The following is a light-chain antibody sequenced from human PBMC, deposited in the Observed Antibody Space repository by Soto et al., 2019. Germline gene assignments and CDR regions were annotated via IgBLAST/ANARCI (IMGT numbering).Light chain of an antibody. CDR3: QQSYSTPLT. Sequence: DIQMTQSPSSLSASVGDRVTITCRASQSISSYVNWYQQKPGKAPKLLIYAASSLQSGVPSRLSGSRSGTDFTLTISSLQPEDFATYYCQQSYSTPLTFGGGTKVEIK. CDR1: QSISSY. J-gene: IGKJ4*01. V-gene: IGKV1-39*01. CDR2: AAS.